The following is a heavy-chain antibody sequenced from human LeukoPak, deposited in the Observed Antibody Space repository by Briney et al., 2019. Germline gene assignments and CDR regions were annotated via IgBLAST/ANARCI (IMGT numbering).Heavy chain of an antibody. D-gene: IGHD3-16*01. CDR2: ISYDGSNK. Sequence: PGRSLRLSCAASGFTFSSYAMHWVRQAPGKGLEWVAVISYDGSNKYYADSVKGRFTISRDNSKNTLYLQMNSLRAEDTAVYYCAKDLVPPGSTGGIMITFGGVGYWGQGTLVTVSS. CDR1: GFTFSSYA. V-gene: IGHV3-30-3*01. J-gene: IGHJ4*02. CDR3: AKDLVPPGSTGGIMITFGGVGY.